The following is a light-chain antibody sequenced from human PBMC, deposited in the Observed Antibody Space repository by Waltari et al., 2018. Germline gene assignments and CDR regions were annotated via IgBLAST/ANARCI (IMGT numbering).Light chain of an antibody. J-gene: IGLJ3*02. Sequence: QSALTQPASVSWSAGQSITISCTGTSSDVGPYNLVSWYQQHPGKAPKLMIYEASKRPSGVSNRFSGYKTGNTASLTISGLQAEDEADYFCCSYAGGHTLVFGGGTKLTVL. CDR1: SSDVGPYNL. V-gene: IGLV2-23*02. CDR3: CSYAGGHTLV. CDR2: EAS.